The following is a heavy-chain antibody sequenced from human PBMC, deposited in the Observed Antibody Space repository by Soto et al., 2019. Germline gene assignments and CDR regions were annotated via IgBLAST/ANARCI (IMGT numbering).Heavy chain of an antibody. V-gene: IGHV4-39*01. D-gene: IGHD1-26*01. J-gene: IGHJ5*02. CDR3: ARGYSGSPEWFDH. CDR2: IYSSGST. CDR1: GGSTSISSYY. Sequence: SDTFSLTCTVAGGSTSISSYYWVWIRQPPGKGLEGIGSIYSSGSTYYNPSLKSRVTIFVDTSKSQFSLKVSSVTVADKAIYDCARGYSGSPEWFDHWGQGTQVTVSS.